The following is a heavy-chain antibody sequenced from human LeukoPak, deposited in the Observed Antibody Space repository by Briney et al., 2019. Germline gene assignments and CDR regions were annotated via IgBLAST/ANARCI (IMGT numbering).Heavy chain of an antibody. CDR2: ISSSGGNT. D-gene: IGHD6-13*01. V-gene: IGHV3-23*01. J-gene: IGHJ4*02. Sequence: GGSLRLSCAASGFTFSSYGMSWVRQAPGKGLEWVSSISSSGGNTYYADSVKGRFTISRDNSKNTLYLQMNSLRAEDTAVYYCARVGIARQFDYWGQGTLVTVSS. CDR1: GFTFSSYG. CDR3: ARVGIARQFDY.